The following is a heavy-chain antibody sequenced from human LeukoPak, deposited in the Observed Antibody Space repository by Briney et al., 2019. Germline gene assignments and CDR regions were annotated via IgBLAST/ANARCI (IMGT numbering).Heavy chain of an antibody. D-gene: IGHD5-12*01. CDR1: GYSISSGYY. V-gene: IGHV4-38-2*01. CDR3: ASVSKGYSGYDMSFYGMDV. CDR2: IYHSGST. Sequence: KPSETLSLTCAVSGYSISSGYYWGWIRQPPGKGLGWIGSIYHSGSTYYNPSLKSRVTISVDTSKNQFSLKLSSVTAADTAAYYCASVSKGYSGYDMSFYGMDVWGKGTTVTVSS. J-gene: IGHJ6*04.